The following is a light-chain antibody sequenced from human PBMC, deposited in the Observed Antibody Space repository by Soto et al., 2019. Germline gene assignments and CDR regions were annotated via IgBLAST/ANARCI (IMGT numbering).Light chain of an antibody. CDR2: EVS. Sequence: QSVLTQPASVSGSPGQSITISCTGTSSDVGAYNYVSWYQQHPGKAPKHMIFEVSDRPSGVSNRFSGSKSGNTASLTISGLQAEDEADYYCSSYTSSNTLVFGGGTKLTVL. J-gene: IGLJ2*01. CDR1: SSDVGAYNY. V-gene: IGLV2-14*01. CDR3: SSYTSSNTLV.